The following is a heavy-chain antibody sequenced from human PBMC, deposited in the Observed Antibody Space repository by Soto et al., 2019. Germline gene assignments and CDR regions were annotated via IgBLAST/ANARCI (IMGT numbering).Heavy chain of an antibody. V-gene: IGHV3-30*18. Sequence: QVQLVESGGGVVQPGRSLRLSCAASGFTFSSYGMHWVRQAPGKGLEWVSIISYDGSNKYYPDSVQGRFTISRDNSKNTMYLQMNSLRAADTAVYSCAKSGQLGYYYYYMDVWGNGTTVTVSS. CDR2: ISYDGSNK. CDR1: GFTFSSYG. J-gene: IGHJ6*03. D-gene: IGHD6-13*01. CDR3: AKSGQLGYYYYYMDV.